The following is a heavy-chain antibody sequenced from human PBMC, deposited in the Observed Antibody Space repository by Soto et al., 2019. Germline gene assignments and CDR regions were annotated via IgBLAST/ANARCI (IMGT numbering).Heavy chain of an antibody. CDR3: ARDGLLFSGPYRPSRFDY. CDR1: GFKFSDYW. V-gene: IGHV3-7*03. Sequence: PVGSPRLSCAASGFKFSDYWMSWVRQAPGKGLEWVGNIKHDTSEAHYADSVKGRFTITRDNIKNFLFLQMNGLRSDDTASYYCARDGLLFSGPYRPSRFDYWGLGTLVTVSS. D-gene: IGHD3-16*02. J-gene: IGHJ4*02. CDR2: IKHDTSEA.